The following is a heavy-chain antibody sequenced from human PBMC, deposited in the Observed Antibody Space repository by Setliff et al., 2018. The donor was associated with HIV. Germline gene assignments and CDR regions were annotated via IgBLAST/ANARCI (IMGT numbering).Heavy chain of an antibody. CDR3: ARDEVPRGYSYGYSPLLTGNRSDF. Sequence: ASVKVSCKASGYSFTSHTIHWVRQAPGQRLEWMGWINAGNGNTKYSQKFRGRVTFTRDTSASTAYMELSSLRSEDTAVYYCARDEVPRGYSYGYSPLLTGNRSDFWGQGTLVTVSS. V-gene: IGHV1-3*01. CDR2: INAGNGNT. D-gene: IGHD5-18*01. J-gene: IGHJ4*02. CDR1: GYSFTSHT.